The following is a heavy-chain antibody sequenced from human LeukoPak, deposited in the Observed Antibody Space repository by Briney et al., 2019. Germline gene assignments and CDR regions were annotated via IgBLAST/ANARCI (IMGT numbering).Heavy chain of an antibody. J-gene: IGHJ3*02. D-gene: IGHD3-22*01. V-gene: IGHV4-59*01. CDR2: IYYSGST. CDR1: GGSISSYY. CDR3: ARVIRYYYDSSGYDAFDI. Sequence: KASETLSLTCTVYGGSISSYYWSWIRQPPGQGLEWRGNIYYSGSTNSNPSLKSRVTISVDTSKNQFSLKLSSVTAADTAVYYCARVIRYYYDSSGYDAFDIWGQGTMVTVSS.